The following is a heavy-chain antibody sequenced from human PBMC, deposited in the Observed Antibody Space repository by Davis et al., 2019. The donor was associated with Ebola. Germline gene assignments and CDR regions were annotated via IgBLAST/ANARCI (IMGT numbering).Heavy chain of an antibody. J-gene: IGHJ4*02. CDR2: INHSGST. Sequence: PSETLSLTCAVYGGSFSGYYWSWIRQPPGKGLEWIGEINHSGSTNYNPSLKSRVTISIDTSKIQFSLKLNSVTAADTAVYYCARGGGSLWDWGQGTLVTVSS. CDR3: ARGGGSLWD. V-gene: IGHV4-34*01. CDR1: GGSFSGYY. D-gene: IGHD1-26*01.